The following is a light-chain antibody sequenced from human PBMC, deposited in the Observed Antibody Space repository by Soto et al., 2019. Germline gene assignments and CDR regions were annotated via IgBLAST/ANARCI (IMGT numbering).Light chain of an antibody. Sequence: EIVFTQSPATLSLSPGDRDTLSCRARLSVNNYLGWYQQKSGQPPRLLIYHASNRATGVPARFSGSGSGTDFTLTISNLEPEDFAVYYCQQCGNRALTFGGGTKVDIK. V-gene: IGKV3-11*01. CDR1: LSVNNY. CDR3: QQCGNRALT. CDR2: HAS. J-gene: IGKJ4*01.